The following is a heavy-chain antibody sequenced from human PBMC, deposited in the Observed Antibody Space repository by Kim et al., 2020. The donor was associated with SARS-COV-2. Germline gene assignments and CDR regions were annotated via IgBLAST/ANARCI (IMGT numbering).Heavy chain of an antibody. CDR1: GFTFSSYE. J-gene: IGHJ2*01. CDR2: ISSSGSTI. D-gene: IGHD2-15*01. V-gene: IGHV3-48*03. Sequence: GGSLRLSCAASGFTFSSYEMNWVRQAPGKGLEWVSYISSSGSTIYYADSVKGRFTISRDNAKNSLYLQMNSLRAEDTAVYYCARVLSGGWLGVVRDWYFDLWGRGTLVTVSS. CDR3: ARVLSGGWLGVVRDWYFDL.